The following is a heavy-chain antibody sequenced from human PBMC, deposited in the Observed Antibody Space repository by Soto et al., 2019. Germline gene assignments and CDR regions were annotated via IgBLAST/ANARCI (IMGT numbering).Heavy chain of an antibody. V-gene: IGHV3-23*01. Sequence: GGSLRLSCAASGFTFSSYAMSWVRQAPGKGLEWVSAISGSGGSTYYADSVKGRFTISRDNSKNTLYLQMNSLRAEDTAVYYCAKDPQWESGSSFYDYIWGSYRLSGVSFDYWGQGTLVTVSS. D-gene: IGHD3-16*02. CDR2: ISGSGGST. CDR1: GFTFSSYA. J-gene: IGHJ4*02. CDR3: AKDPQWESGSSFYDYIWGSYRLSGVSFDY.